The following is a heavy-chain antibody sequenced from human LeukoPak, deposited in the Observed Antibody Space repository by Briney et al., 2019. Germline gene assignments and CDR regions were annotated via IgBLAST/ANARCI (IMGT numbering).Heavy chain of an antibody. Sequence: NPSETLSLTCTVSGGSISSYYWSWIRQPAGKGLEWIGRIYTSGSTNYNPSLKSRVTMSVDTSKNQFSLKLSTVTAADTAVYYCAREGYCSSTSCYKNYYYYMDVWGKGTTVTVSS. CDR3: AREGYCSSTSCYKNYYYYMDV. D-gene: IGHD2-2*02. CDR1: GGSISSYY. J-gene: IGHJ6*03. V-gene: IGHV4-4*07. CDR2: IYTSGST.